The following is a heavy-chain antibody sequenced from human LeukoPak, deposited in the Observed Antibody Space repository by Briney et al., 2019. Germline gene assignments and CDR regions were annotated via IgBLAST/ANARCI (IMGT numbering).Heavy chain of an antibody. V-gene: IGHV3-11*05. CDR3: ARGSGYFDP. CDR2: ISSGSSHI. J-gene: IGHJ2*01. Sequence: GGSLRLSCTASGFSFSDYYMSWIRQAPGRGLEWISYISSGSSHIKYADSATGRFTTSRDNAERSVHLQMNRLRAEDTAVYYCARGSGYFDPWGRGTLVTV. CDR1: GFSFSDYY.